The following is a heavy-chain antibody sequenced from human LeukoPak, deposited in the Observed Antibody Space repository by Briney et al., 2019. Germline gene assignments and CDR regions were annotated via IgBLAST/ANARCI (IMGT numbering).Heavy chain of an antibody. Sequence: GGSLRLSCAASGFTFSSYNMNWVRQAPGKGLEWVSSISSSSTYIFYADSVKGRFTISRDDAKHSLYLQMNSLRAEDTAVYSCARVRVGATYGGAFDIWGKGTVVTVSS. CDR3: ARVRVGATYGGAFDI. J-gene: IGHJ3*02. CDR2: ISSSSTYI. D-gene: IGHD1-26*01. CDR1: GFTFSSYN. V-gene: IGHV3-21*01.